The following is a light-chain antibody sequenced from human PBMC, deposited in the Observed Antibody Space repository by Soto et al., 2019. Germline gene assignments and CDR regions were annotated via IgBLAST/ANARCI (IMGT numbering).Light chain of an antibody. J-gene: IGKJ4*01. CDR2: AAS. CDR1: QGIGND. Sequence: DIQMTQSPSSLCASVGDRVTITCRASQGIGNDLGWYQQKPGKAPKRLIYAASSLQSGVPSRFSGSESGTEFTLTISSLQSDDFATYYCQQYNSYPLTFGGGTKVEVK. V-gene: IGKV1-17*01. CDR3: QQYNSYPLT.